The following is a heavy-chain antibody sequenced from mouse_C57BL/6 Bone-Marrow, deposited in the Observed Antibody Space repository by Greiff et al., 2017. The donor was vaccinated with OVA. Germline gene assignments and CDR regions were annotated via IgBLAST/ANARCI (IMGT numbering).Heavy chain of an antibody. Sequence: EVQLQQSGAELVRPGASVKLSCTASGFNIKDDYMHWVKQRPEQGLEWIGWIDPENGDTEYASKFQGKAPLTADTSSNTAYLQLSSLTSEDTAVYYCTTEIYYDYDDGAWFAYWGQGTLVTVSA. J-gene: IGHJ3*01. CDR1: GFNIKDDY. CDR2: IDPENGDT. D-gene: IGHD2-4*01. V-gene: IGHV14-4*01. CDR3: TTEIYYDYDDGAWFAY.